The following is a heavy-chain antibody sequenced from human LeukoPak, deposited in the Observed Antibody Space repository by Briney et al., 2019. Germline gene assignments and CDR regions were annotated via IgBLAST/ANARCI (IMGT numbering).Heavy chain of an antibody. CDR1: GLSVSSNY. J-gene: IGHJ6*02. V-gene: IGHV3-53*01. CDR3: ARSGLTGRGNGLDV. Sequence: GGSLRLSCAVSGLSVSSNYITWVRQAPGKGLEWVSVFLSGGSTHYADSVKARFNMSRDDSRNIVYLQLNSLRADDTAVYYCARSGLTGRGNGLDVWGQGTTVTVSS. CDR2: FLSGGST. D-gene: IGHD3/OR15-3a*01.